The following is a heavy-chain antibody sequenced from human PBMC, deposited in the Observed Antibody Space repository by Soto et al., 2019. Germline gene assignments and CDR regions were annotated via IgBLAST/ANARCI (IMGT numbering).Heavy chain of an antibody. V-gene: IGHV3-21*06. CDR2: ISSTTNYI. J-gene: IGHJ4*02. Sequence: LRLSCAASGLTFTRYSMNWVRQAPGKGLEWVSSISSTTNYIYYGDSMKGRFTISRDNAKNSLYLEMNSLRAEDTAVYYCARESEDLTSNFDYWGQGTLVTVSS. CDR3: ARESEDLTSNFDY. CDR1: GLTFTRYS.